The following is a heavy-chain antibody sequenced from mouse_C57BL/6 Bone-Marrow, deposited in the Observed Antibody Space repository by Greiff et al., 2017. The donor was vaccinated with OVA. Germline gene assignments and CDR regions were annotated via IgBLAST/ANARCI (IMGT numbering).Heavy chain of an antibody. CDR3: VRQTPDWEWYFDV. CDR2: IRSKSNNNAT. V-gene: IGHV10-1*01. Sequence: EVKLVESGGGLVQPKGALKRSCAASGFSFNTYAMNWVRQAPGRGLAWVARIRSKSNNNATYYAVSVKDRFTISRDDSESMLYLQMNNLKTEDTAMYYCVRQTPDWEWYFDVWGTVTTVTISS. J-gene: IGHJ1*03. D-gene: IGHD4-1*01. CDR1: GFSFNTYA.